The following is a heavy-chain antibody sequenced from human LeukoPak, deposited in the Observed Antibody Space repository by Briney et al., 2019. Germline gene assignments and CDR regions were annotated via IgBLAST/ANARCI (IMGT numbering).Heavy chain of an antibody. CDR1: GFTFGDHY. CDR2: ISGSGSVK. Sequence: GGSLRLSCAASGFTFGDHYMSWLRQAPGRGPEWVSYISGSGSVKYYADSVKGRFTVSRDNAKNSLHLEISGLRAEDTAVYYCARAAITSGWYYFDNWGQGTLGTVSS. J-gene: IGHJ4*02. CDR3: ARAAITSGWYYFDN. D-gene: IGHD6-19*01. V-gene: IGHV3-11*01.